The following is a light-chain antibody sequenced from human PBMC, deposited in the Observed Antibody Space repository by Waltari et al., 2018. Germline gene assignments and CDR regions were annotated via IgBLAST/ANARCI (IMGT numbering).Light chain of an antibody. V-gene: IGLV2-14*03. CDR3: SSYTSSSGTDVV. CDR1: SSDVGVYNS. CDR2: DVS. J-gene: IGLJ2*01. Sequence: QSALTQPASVSGSPGQSITIPCTGTSSDVGVYNSVSWYQQHPGKAPKLMIYDVSNRPSGVSNRFSGSKSGNTASLTISGLQAEDEADYYCSSYTSSSGTDVVFGGGTKLTVL.